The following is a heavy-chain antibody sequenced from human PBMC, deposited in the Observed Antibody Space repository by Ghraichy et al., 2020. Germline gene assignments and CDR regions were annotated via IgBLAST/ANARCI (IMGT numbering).Heavy chain of an antibody. J-gene: IGHJ4*02. CDR1: GFTFNTYW. CDR2: IESDGRT. CDR3: ARDFYYDGSGYSF. D-gene: IGHD3-22*01. Sequence: GSLRLSCAASGFTFNTYWMHWVRQAPGKGLVWVSRIESDGRTSYADSVKGRFTISRDNAKNTLYLQMNSLRVEDTAVYYCARDFYYDGSGYSFWGQGTQVTVSS. V-gene: IGHV3-74*01.